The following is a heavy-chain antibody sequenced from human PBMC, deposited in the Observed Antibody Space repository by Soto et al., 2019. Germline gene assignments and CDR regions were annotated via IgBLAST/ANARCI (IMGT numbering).Heavy chain of an antibody. V-gene: IGHV4-59*08. J-gene: IGHJ6*02. CDR1: GGSISSYY. CDR2: IYYSGST. CDR3: ARQYYYDSSGYYYGYYYGMDV. Sequence: LSLACTVSGGSISSYYWSWIRQPPGKGLEWIGYIYYSGSTNYNPSLKSRVTISVDTSKNQFSLKLSSVTAADTAVYYCARQYYYDSSGYYYGYYYGMDVWGQGTTVTVSS. D-gene: IGHD3-22*01.